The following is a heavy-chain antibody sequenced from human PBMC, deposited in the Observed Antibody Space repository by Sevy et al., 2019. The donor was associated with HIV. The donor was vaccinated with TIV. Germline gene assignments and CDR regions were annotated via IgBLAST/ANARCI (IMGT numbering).Heavy chain of an antibody. CDR1: GFTFSNYG. V-gene: IGHV3-33*01. CDR2: IWNDGSDK. D-gene: IGHD3-22*01. J-gene: IGHJ4*02. Sequence: GGSLRLSCAASGFTFSNYGMHWVRQAPGKGLEWVAVIWNDGSDKYYAPSVKGRFTISRDNSKNPLYLQMNSLRVEDTAVYFCARGGDFNDRSAKRDFDYWGQGTLVTVSS. CDR3: ARGGDFNDRSAKRDFDY.